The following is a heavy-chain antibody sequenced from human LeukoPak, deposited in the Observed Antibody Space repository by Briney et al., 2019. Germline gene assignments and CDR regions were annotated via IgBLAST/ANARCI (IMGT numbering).Heavy chain of an antibody. V-gene: IGHV4-31*03. CDR2: IYYSGST. Sequence: SETLSLTCTVSGGSISSGGYYWSWIRQHPGKGLEWIGYIYYSGSTYYNPSLKSRVTISVDTSKNQFSLKLSSVTAADTAVYYCVRERRQLVVYPYYYYGMDVWGQGTTVTVSS. CDR3: VRERRQLVVYPYYYYGMDV. J-gene: IGHJ6*02. CDR1: GGSISSGGYY. D-gene: IGHD6-6*01.